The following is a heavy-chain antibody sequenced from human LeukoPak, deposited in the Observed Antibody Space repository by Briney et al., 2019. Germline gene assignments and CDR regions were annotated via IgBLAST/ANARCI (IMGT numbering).Heavy chain of an antibody. CDR3: ARGYGDYEGIRFDP. Sequence: PSETLSLTCTVSGDSVSSTGYYWGWIRQPPGKGLEWIGTIYYSGSTYYNPSLKSRVTMSEDTSRNQFSLKLSSVTAADTAVYYCARGYGDYEGIRFDPWGQGTLVTVSS. V-gene: IGHV4-39*07. D-gene: IGHD4-17*01. CDR1: GDSVSSTGYY. CDR2: IYYSGST. J-gene: IGHJ5*02.